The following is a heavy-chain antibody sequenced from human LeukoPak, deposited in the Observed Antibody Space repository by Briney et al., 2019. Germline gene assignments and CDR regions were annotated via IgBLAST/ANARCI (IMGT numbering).Heavy chain of an antibody. D-gene: IGHD6-19*01. CDR2: IKSDGKT. V-gene: IGHV3-23*01. CDR3: AKCRVETYSSGWCNWLDP. J-gene: IGHJ5*02. CDR1: GFTLNTYA. Sequence: GGSLRLSCAASGFTLNTYAMSWVRQAPRMGLEWVSAIKSDGKTHYADSVKGRFTISRDNSKNTLSLQMNSLRAEDTALYYCAKCRVETYSSGWCNWLDPWGQGTQVTVSS.